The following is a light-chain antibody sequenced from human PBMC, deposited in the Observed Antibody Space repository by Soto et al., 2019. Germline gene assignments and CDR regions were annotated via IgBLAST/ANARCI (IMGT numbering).Light chain of an antibody. CDR1: CSNIGIDY. CDR2: EDN. V-gene: IGLV1-51*02. Sequence: QSVLTQPPSVSAAPGQKVTISCSGSCSNIGIDYVSWYQQLPGTAPKLLIYEDNKRPSGIPDRFSGSKSGTSATLDITGLQTGDEADYYCGAWDTSLSGGIFGGGTKLTVL. CDR3: GAWDTSLSGGI. J-gene: IGLJ2*01.